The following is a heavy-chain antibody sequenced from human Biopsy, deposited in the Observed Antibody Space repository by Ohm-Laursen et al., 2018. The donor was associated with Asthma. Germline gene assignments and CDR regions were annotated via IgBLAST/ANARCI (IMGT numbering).Heavy chain of an antibody. J-gene: IGHJ4*02. V-gene: IGHV1-24*01. D-gene: IGHD4-17*01. CDR3: ASDFPKDYVRYNFQF. Sequence: SVKVSCKISGYSLTDLSMHWVRQAPGQGLEWMGRHDHEEGGTVNARRFQGRVTVTEDTSTDTAYMELSSLSSDDTAVYYCASDFPKDYVRYNFQFWGQGTLVTVSS. CDR2: HDHEEGGT. CDR1: GYSLTDLS.